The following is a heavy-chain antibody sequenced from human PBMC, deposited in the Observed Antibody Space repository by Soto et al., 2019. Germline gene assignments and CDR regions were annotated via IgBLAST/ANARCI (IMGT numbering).Heavy chain of an antibody. CDR2: INYSGST. CDR1: GGSFSGYY. J-gene: IGHJ6*03. Sequence: SETLSLTCAVYGGSFSGYYWSWIRQPPGKGLEWIGEINYSGSTNYNPSLKSRVTISVDTSKNQFSLKLSSVTAADTAVYYCARGLTTHYYYYLDVWGKGTTVTVSS. CDR3: ARGLTTHYYYYLDV. D-gene: IGHD1-1*01. V-gene: IGHV4-34*01.